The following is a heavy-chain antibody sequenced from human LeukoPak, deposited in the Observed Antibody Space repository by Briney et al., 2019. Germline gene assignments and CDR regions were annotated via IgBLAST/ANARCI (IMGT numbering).Heavy chain of an antibody. J-gene: IGHJ3*02. CDR1: GFTFSNYW. Sequence: PGGSLRLSCAASGFTFSNYWMTWVRQAPGKGLEWVAYIKQDGREKYYVDSVKGRFSISRDNAKNSLFLQMNSLRAEDTAVYYCARCGLRWPLPMFAFDIWGQGTMVTVSS. CDR2: IKQDGREK. D-gene: IGHD4-23*01. CDR3: ARCGLRWPLPMFAFDI. V-gene: IGHV3-7*03.